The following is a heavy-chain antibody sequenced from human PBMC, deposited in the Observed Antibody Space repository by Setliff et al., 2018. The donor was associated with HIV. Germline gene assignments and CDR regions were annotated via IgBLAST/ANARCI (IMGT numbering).Heavy chain of an antibody. CDR2: ISYDGRSM. CDR3: AKEGEWQRSRGYMDV. D-gene: IGHD5-12*01. V-gene: IGHV3-30*18. J-gene: IGHJ6*03. CDR1: GFTFSNYW. Sequence: GGSLRLSCAASGFTFSNYWMDWVRQAPGKGLEWVAFISYDGRSMYYGDSVKGRFTISRDNSKNTMFLQMKSLRGEDTAVYYCAKEGEWQRSRGYMDVWGKGTTVTVSS.